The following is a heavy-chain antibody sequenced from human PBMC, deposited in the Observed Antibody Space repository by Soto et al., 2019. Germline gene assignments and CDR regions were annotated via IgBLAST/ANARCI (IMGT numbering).Heavy chain of an antibody. D-gene: IGHD3-16*01. V-gene: IGHV3-33*01. Sequence: QVQLVESGGGVVQPGRSLRLSCAASGFTFSSYGMHWVRQAPGKGLEWVAVIWYDGSNKYYADSVKGRFTISRDNSNNKLYRQMNRLRAEYTDVYYCARDPPHRGGPWRNAFAIWFQETMVTVSS. CDR2: IWYDGSNK. CDR3: ARDPPHRGGPWRNAFAI. J-gene: IGHJ3*02. CDR1: GFTFSSYG.